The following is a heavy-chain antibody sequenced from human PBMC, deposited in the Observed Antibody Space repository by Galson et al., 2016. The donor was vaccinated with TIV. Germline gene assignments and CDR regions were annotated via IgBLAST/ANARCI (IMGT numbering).Heavy chain of an antibody. J-gene: IGHJ4*02. Sequence: SLRLSCAVSGFTFSDYYMSWIRHTPRKGLEWLSYVSTSSGYTDYADSVKGRFTISRDNAKNSVYLQMNSLRAEDTAVYYCARSPSSGYFLFEYWGQGTLVTASS. CDR1: GFTFSDYY. CDR2: VSTSSGYT. D-gene: IGHD3-22*01. V-gene: IGHV3-11*06. CDR3: ARSPSSGYFLFEY.